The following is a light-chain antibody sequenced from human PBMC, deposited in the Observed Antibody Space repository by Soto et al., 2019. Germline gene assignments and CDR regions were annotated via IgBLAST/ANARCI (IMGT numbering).Light chain of an antibody. CDR3: QQYYSTPFT. J-gene: IGKJ3*01. CDR2: WAS. V-gene: IGKV4-1*01. CDR1: RSVLYSSNNKHY. Sequence: DIVMTQSPDSLAVSLGERATINCKSRRSVLYSSNNKHYLAWYQQKPGQPPKLLMYWASTRESGVPDRFSGSGSGTDFTLTISSLQAEDVAVYYCQQYYSTPFTFGPGTKVDIK.